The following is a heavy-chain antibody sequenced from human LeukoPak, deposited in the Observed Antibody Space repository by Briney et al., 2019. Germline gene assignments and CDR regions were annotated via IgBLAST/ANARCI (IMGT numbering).Heavy chain of an antibody. Sequence: PGGSLRLSCAASGFTVSSNYMSWVRQAPGKGLEWVSVIYSGGSTYYAESVKGRFTISRDNSKNTLYLQMNSLRAEDTAVYYCARGRTLRFLEWFVFDYWGQGTLVTVSS. V-gene: IGHV3-66*02. J-gene: IGHJ4*02. CDR2: IYSGGST. CDR1: GFTVSSNY. D-gene: IGHD3-3*01. CDR3: ARGRTLRFLEWFVFDY.